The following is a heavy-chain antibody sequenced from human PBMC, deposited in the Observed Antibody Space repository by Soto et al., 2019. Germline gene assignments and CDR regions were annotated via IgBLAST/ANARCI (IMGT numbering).Heavy chain of an antibody. CDR3: ARDKRITMVRGVIIRFDP. D-gene: IGHD3-10*01. CDR2: IIPILGIA. V-gene: IGHV1-69*08. J-gene: IGHJ5*02. CDR1: GGTFSSYT. Sequence: QVQLVQSGAEVKKPGSSVKVSCKASGGTFSSYTISWVRQAPGQGLEWMGRIIPILGIANYAQKFQGRVMFTADKSTSTASMELSSLGSEDTAVYYCARDKRITMVRGVIIRFDPWGQGTLVTVSS.